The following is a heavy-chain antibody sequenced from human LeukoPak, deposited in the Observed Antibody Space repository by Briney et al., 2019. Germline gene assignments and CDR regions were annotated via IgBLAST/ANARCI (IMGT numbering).Heavy chain of an antibody. D-gene: IGHD3-9*01. CDR3: AKWGDYDVLTGYYDPDY. Sequence: PGGSLRLSCVASGFTFGNYAMSWVRQAPGKGLEWVSAITGSGGITYYADSVKGRFTISRNNSKNTLYLQMNSLRAEDTAVYYGAKWGDYDVLTGYYDPDYWGQGTLVTVSS. J-gene: IGHJ4*02. CDR1: GFTFGNYA. CDR2: ITGSGGIT. V-gene: IGHV3-23*01.